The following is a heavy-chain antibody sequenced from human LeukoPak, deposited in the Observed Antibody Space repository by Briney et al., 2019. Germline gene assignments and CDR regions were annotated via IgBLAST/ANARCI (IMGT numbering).Heavy chain of an antibody. J-gene: IGHJ5*02. CDR3: ARDPGVYGSGSYYSGWFDP. CDR1: GYTFTSYG. Sequence: GASVKVSCKASGYTFTSYGISWVRQAPGQGLEWMGWISAYNGNTNYAQKLQGRVTMTRDTSTSTVYMELSSLRSEDTAVYYCARDPGVYGSGSYYSGWFDPWGQGTLVTVSS. CDR2: ISAYNGNT. V-gene: IGHV1-18*01. D-gene: IGHD3-10*01.